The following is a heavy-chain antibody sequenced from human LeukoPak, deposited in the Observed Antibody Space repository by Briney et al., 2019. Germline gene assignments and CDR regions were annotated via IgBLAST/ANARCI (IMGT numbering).Heavy chain of an antibody. CDR2: VYYSGST. CDR1: GGSVSSGRDD. J-gene: IGHJ4*02. Sequence: PSESLSLTCTVSGGSVSSGRDDWGWRRQPPGNGLEWIGKVYYSGSTDYNPSVKSRVSISVDTCTNQFSLQLRSVTAADTAVYHCARDLHYFDYWGQGTLVTVSS. V-gene: IGHV4-61*01. CDR3: ARDLHYFDY.